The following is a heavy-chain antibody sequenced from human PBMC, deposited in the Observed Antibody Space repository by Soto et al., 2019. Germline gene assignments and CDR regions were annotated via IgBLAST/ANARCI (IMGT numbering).Heavy chain of an antibody. CDR2: ISYDGSNK. CDR3: AKNGPYSSHYYGMDV. Sequence: QVQLVESGGGVVQPGRSLRLSCAASGFTFSSYGMHWVRQAPGKGLEWVAVISYDGSNKYYADSVKGRFTISRDNSKNTLYLQRNSLRAEDTAVYYCAKNGPYSSHYYGMDVWGQGTTVTVSS. V-gene: IGHV3-30*18. D-gene: IGHD6-13*01. J-gene: IGHJ6*02. CDR1: GFTFSSYG.